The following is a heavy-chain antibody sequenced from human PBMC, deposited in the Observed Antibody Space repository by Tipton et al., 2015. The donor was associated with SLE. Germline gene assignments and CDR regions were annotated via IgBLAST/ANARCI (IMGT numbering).Heavy chain of an antibody. CDR1: GGSFSGYY. J-gene: IGHJ5*02. CDR2: INHSGST. CDR3: ASHSGPYNWFDP. D-gene: IGHD6-19*01. V-gene: IGHV4-34*01. Sequence: TLSLTYAVYGGSFSGYYWSWIRQPPGKGLEWIGEINHSGSTNYNPSLKSRVTISVDTSKNQFSLKLSSVTAADTAVYYCASHSGPYNWFDPWGQGTLVTVSS.